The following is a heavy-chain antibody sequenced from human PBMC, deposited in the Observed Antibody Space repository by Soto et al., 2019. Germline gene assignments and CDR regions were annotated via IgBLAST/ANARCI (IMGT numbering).Heavy chain of an antibody. CDR3: AKYPYTFYYYDSSGGYDY. J-gene: IGHJ4*02. CDR1: GFTFSGYW. Sequence: PGGSLRLSCAASGFTFSGYWMFWVRQAPGKGLEWVSAISGSGGSTYYADSVKGRFNISRDNSKNTLYLQMNSLRAEDTAVYYCAKYPYTFYYYDSSGGYDYWGQGTMVTVSS. V-gene: IGHV3-23*01. CDR2: ISGSGGST. D-gene: IGHD3-22*01.